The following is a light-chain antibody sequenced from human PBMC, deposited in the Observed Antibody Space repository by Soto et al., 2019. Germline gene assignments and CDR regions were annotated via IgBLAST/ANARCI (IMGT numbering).Light chain of an antibody. Sequence: EIVLTQSPGTLSLSPGERATLSCRASQSIDSTYLAWYRHKPGQAPRLLIYGASSRAAGIPDRISGSGSGTDFTLTISRLEPEDLAVYYCHQYGSSRHTFGQGTKVDIK. V-gene: IGKV3-20*01. J-gene: IGKJ2*01. CDR3: HQYGSSRHT. CDR2: GAS. CDR1: QSIDSTY.